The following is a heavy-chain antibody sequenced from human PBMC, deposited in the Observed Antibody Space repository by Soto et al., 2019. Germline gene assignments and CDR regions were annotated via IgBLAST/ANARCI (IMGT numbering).Heavy chain of an antibody. Sequence: ETLSLTCTVSGASISSYYWSWIRQPPGKGLEWIGFIYYSGSTNYNPSLKSRVTISIDTSKNQFSLKLSSVTAADTAVYYCARGWAYGSGSYQFDYWGQGTLVTVSS. V-gene: IGHV4-59*01. CDR1: GASISSYY. CDR2: IYYSGST. CDR3: ARGWAYGSGSYQFDY. J-gene: IGHJ4*02. D-gene: IGHD3-10*01.